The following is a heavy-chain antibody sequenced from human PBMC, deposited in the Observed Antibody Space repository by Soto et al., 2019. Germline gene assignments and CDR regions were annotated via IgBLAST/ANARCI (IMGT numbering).Heavy chain of an antibody. Sequence: EVQLLESGGGLLKPGGSLRLSCAASGFTFNNYAMTWVRQAPGKGLGWVSAISGGGDATSYADSVKGRFTVSRDGSKNTLYLQMSSLRAEDTALYYCAKGRGGSGSLTPRVDFWGQGTLVTVSS. CDR1: GFTFNNYA. J-gene: IGHJ4*02. V-gene: IGHV3-23*01. D-gene: IGHD3-10*01. CDR2: ISGGGDAT. CDR3: AKGRGGSGSLTPRVDF.